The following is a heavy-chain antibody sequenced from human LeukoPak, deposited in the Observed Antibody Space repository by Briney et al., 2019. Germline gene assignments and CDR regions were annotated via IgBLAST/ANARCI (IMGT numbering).Heavy chain of an antibody. D-gene: IGHD1-26*01. J-gene: IGHJ4*02. CDR1: GYTFTSYG. CDR3: ARVDETPVLYSGSYYEGYYFDY. CDR2: ISAYNGNT. V-gene: IGHV1-18*01. Sequence: GASVKVSCKASGYTFTSYGISWVRQAPGQGLEWMGWISAYNGNTNYAQKLQGRVTMTTDTSTSTAYMELRSLRSDDTAVYYCARVDETPVLYSGSYYEGYYFDYWGQGTLVTVSS.